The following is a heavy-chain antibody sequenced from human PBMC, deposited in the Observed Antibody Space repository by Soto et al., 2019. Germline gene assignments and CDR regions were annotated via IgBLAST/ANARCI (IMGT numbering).Heavy chain of an antibody. CDR2: IHPSGGST. V-gene: IGHV1-46*03. CDR1: GYTFTSFY. CDR3: ARDHCDY. J-gene: IGHJ4*02. Sequence: ASVKVSCKASGYTFTSFYMHWVRQAPGQGLEWMGVIHPSGGSTIYAQKFQGRVTMTRDTSTSTVYMELSSLRSEDTAVYYCARDHCDYWGQGTLVTVSS.